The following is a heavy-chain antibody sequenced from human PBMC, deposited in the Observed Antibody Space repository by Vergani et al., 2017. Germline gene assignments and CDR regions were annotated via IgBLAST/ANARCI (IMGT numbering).Heavy chain of an antibody. V-gene: IGHV4-59*01. CDR2: IYYSGST. Sequence: QVQLQESGPGLVKPSETLSLTCTVSGGSISSYYWSWIRQPPGKGLEWIGYIYYSGSTNYNPSLKSRVTISVDTSKNQFSLKLGSVTAADTAVYYCARGQGYSRAPDYWGQGTLVTVSS. CDR3: ARGQGYSRAPDY. CDR1: GGSISSYY. D-gene: IGHD6-13*01. J-gene: IGHJ4*02.